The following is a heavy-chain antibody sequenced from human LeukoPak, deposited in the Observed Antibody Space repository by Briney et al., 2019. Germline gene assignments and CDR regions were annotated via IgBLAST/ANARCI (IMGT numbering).Heavy chain of an antibody. CDR1: GGTFSSYA. D-gene: IGHD2-2*01. V-gene: IGHV1-69*05. CDR2: IIPIFGTA. Sequence: SVKVSCKASGGTFSSYAISCVRQAPGQGLEWMGRIIPIFGTANYAQKFQGRVTITTDESTSTAYMELSSLRSEDTAVYYCASDIVVVPAGIGDNWFDPWGQGTLVTVSS. CDR3: ASDIVVVPAGIGDNWFDP. J-gene: IGHJ5*02.